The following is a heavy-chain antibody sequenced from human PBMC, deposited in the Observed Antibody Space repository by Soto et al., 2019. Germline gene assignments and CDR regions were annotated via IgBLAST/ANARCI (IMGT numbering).Heavy chain of an antibody. CDR2: ISFSDGGT. J-gene: IGHJ2*01. D-gene: IGHD2-15*01. CDR1: GFTFSSYA. CDR3: VKDDRILGRRYFDL. Sequence: EEQLLESWGGLIQPGGSLRLACAASGFTFSSYAMTWVRQAPGKGLEWVSSISFSDGGTYYADSVKGRLTISRDNSKNTLFLQMNSLRVEDTAVYYCVKDDRILGRRYFDLWGRGTLVTVSS. V-gene: IGHV3-23*01.